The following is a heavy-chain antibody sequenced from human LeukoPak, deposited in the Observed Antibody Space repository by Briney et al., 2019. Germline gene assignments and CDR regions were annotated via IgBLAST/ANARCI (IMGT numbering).Heavy chain of an antibody. Sequence: GRSLRLSCAASGFAFDDYAMHWVRQAPGKGLEWVSGISWNSGSLGYADSVKGRFTISRDNAKNSLYLQMSSLRAEDTALYYCAKDADSSTWQYFHHWGQGTLVTVSS. J-gene: IGHJ1*01. CDR3: AKDADSSTWQYFHH. CDR2: ISWNSGSL. V-gene: IGHV3-9*01. CDR1: GFAFDDYA. D-gene: IGHD6-13*01.